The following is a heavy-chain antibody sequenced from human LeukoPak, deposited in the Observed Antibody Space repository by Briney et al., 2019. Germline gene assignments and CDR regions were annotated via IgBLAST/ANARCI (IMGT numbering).Heavy chain of an antibody. Sequence: GESLKISCKGSGYSFPNYWIGWVRQMPGKGLEWIGIVYPATSDTTYSPSFQGQATISADKSSSTAYLQWSSLKASDTAMYYCARPLAYGSGRGAFDYWGQGTLVTVSS. J-gene: IGHJ4*02. CDR3: ARPLAYGSGRGAFDY. CDR1: GYSFPNYW. D-gene: IGHD4-17*01. CDR2: VYPATSDT. V-gene: IGHV5-51*01.